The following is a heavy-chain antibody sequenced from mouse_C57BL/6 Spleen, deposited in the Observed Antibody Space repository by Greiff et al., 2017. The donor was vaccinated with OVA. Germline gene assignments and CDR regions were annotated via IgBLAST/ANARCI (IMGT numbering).Heavy chain of an antibody. CDR1: GFTFSNYW. CDR3: TVNWVYFDY. Sequence: EVQVVESGGGLVQPGGSMKLSCVASGFTFSNYWMNWVRQSPEKGLEWVAQIRLKSDNYATHYAESVKGRFTISRDDSKSSVYLQMNNLRAEDTGIYYCTVNWVYFDYWGQGTTLTVSS. V-gene: IGHV6-3*01. J-gene: IGHJ2*01. D-gene: IGHD4-1*02. CDR2: IRLKSDNYAT.